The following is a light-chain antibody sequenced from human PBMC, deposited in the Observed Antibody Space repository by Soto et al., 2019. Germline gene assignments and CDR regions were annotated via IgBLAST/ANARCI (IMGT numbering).Light chain of an antibody. CDR1: QSISRN. CDR2: RAS. V-gene: IGKV3-15*01. Sequence: IVVTQSPATLSVSPGGRATLSCRASQSISRNIAWYQQKPGPAPRLLIYRASTSSTGIPARFSGRGSGTEFTHTISSLQSEDFAVYYCQEYNNWHPVTFGGVTKLDIK. J-gene: IGKJ4*01. CDR3: QEYNNWHPVT.